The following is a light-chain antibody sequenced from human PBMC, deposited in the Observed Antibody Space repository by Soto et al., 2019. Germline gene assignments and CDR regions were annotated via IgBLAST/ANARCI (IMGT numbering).Light chain of an antibody. CDR2: DVT. V-gene: IGLV2-11*01. CDR1: SSDVGGYNF. CDR3: CAYGGSSTWV. J-gene: IGLJ1*01. Sequence: QSALTQPRSVSGSPGQSVTISCTGTSSDVGGYNFVSWYQQHPGKAPKLMIYDVTKRPSGVPDRFSGSKSGNTSSLTISGLQAEDEADYCSCAYGGSSTWVFGTGTKLTVL.